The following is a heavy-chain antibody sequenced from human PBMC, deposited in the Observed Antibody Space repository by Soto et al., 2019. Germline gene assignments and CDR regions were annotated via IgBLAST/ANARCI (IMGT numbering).Heavy chain of an antibody. D-gene: IGHD1-26*01. CDR3: AREGGSINWFDP. CDR2: ISSSSSTI. V-gene: IGHV3-48*02. CDR1: GFTFSSYS. J-gene: IGHJ5*02. Sequence: EVQLVESGGGLVQPGGSLRLSCAASGFTFSSYSMNWVRQAPGKGLEWVSYISSSSSTIYYADSVKGRFTISRDNAKNSLSLQMNSLRDEDTAVYYCAREGGSINWFDPWGQGTMVTVSS.